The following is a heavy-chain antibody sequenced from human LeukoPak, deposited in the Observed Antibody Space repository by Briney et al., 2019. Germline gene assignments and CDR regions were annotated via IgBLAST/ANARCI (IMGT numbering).Heavy chain of an antibody. Sequence: AGGSLRLSCAASGFTFSSYGMHWVRQAPGKGLEWVAFIRYDGSNKYYADSVKGRFTISRDNSKNTLYLQMNSLRAEDTAVYYCAKGDYYGSGSYYSVVRNYYYMDIWGKGTTVTISS. CDR1: GFTFSSYG. CDR3: AKGDYYGSGSYYSVVRNYYYMDI. J-gene: IGHJ6*03. V-gene: IGHV3-30*02. D-gene: IGHD3-10*01. CDR2: IRYDGSNK.